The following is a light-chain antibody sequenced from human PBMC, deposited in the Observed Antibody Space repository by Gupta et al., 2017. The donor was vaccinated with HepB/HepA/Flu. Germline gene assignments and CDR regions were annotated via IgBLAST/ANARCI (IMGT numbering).Light chain of an antibody. J-gene: IGKJ3*01. Sequence: EIVLTQSPATLSLSPGERATLSCRATQSVGTYLAWYQHKPGQAPRILIYDASNRATGIPARFSGSGSGTDFTLTISSLEPEDFAVYYCQQRSDWPLFTFGPGTRVDIK. CDR2: DAS. CDR3: QQRSDWPLFT. V-gene: IGKV3-11*01. CDR1: QSVGTY.